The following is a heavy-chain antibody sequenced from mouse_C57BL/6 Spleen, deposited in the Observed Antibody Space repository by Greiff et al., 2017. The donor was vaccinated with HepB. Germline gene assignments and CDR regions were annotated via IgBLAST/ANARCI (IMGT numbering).Heavy chain of an antibody. D-gene: IGHD1-1*01. CDR3: ASSSYEGAMDY. V-gene: IGHV5-17*01. J-gene: IGHJ4*01. CDR2: ISSGSSTI. Sequence: EVQGVESGGGLVKPGGSLKLSCAASGFTFSDYGMHWVRQAPEKGLEWVAYISSGSSTIYYADTVKGRFTISRDNAKNTLFLQMTSLRSEDTAMYYCASSSYEGAMDYWGHRTSVTVSS. CDR1: GFTFSDYG.